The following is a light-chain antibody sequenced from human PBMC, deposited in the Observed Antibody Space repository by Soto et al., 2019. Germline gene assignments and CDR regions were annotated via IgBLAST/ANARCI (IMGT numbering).Light chain of an antibody. CDR3: QQGNSFPLT. CDR2: AAI. V-gene: IGKV1-12*01. J-gene: IGKJ4*01. Sequence: DIQMTQSPSSVSASIGDRVTITCRASQDIDSWLAWFQQKPGEAPRLLIYAAISLHSGVPSRFRGAGSGTDFSLTISSLQPEAFATYFCQQGNSFPLTFGGGTKVEIK. CDR1: QDIDSW.